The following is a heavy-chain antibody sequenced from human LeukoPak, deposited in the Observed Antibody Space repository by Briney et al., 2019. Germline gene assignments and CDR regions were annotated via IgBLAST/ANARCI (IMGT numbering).Heavy chain of an antibody. Sequence: ASVKVSCKASGYTFTGYYMHWVRQAPGQGLEWMGRINPNSGGTNYAQKFQGRVTMTRDTSISTAYMELSRLRSDDTAVYYCARVDSYYDFWSGYYRGYYYYGMDVWGQGTTATVSS. D-gene: IGHD3-3*01. CDR1: GYTFTGYY. J-gene: IGHJ6*02. V-gene: IGHV1-2*06. CDR2: INPNSGGT. CDR3: ARVDSYYDFWSGYYRGYYYYGMDV.